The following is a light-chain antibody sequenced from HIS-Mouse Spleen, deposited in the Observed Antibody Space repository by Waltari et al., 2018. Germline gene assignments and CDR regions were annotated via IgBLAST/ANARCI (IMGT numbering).Light chain of an antibody. CDR1: QGISSY. CDR3: QQLNSYPQET. Sequence: DIQLTQSPSFLSASVGDRVTITCRASQGISSYLAWYQQKPGKAPKLLIYAASTLQSGCPSRFSGSGSGTEFTLTISSLQPEDFATYYCQQLNSYPQETFGGGTKVEIK. J-gene: IGKJ4*01. V-gene: IGKV1-9*01. CDR2: AAS.